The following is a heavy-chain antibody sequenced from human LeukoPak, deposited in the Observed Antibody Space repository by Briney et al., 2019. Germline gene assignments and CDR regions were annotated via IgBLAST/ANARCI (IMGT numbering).Heavy chain of an antibody. V-gene: IGHV3-74*01. CDR2: TDTDGTTT. CDR3: ARSAKWELYNWFDP. J-gene: IGHJ5*02. Sequence: GGSLRLSCAASGFTFSSYEMNWVRQAPGKGLVWVSQTDTDGTTTNFADSVKGRFTISRDNAKNTLYLQMNNLRAEDTAVYYCARSAKWELYNWFDPWGQGTLVTVSS. D-gene: IGHD1-26*01. CDR1: GFTFSSYE.